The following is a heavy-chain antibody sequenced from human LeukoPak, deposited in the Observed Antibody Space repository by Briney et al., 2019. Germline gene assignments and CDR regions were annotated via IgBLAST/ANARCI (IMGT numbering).Heavy chain of an antibody. CDR3: ARMYYGSGSYYDFDY. V-gene: IGHV1-18*01. CDR2: ISAYNGNT. J-gene: IGHJ4*02. D-gene: IGHD3-10*01. Sequence: ASVKVSCKASGYTFTSYGISWVRQAPGQGLEWMGWISAYNGNTNYAQKLQGRVTMSTDTSTSTVYMELRSLRSDDTAVYYCARMYYGSGSYYDFDYWGQGTLVTVSS. CDR1: GYTFTSYG.